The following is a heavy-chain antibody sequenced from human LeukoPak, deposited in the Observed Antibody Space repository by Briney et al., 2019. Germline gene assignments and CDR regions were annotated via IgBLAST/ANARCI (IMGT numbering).Heavy chain of an antibody. Sequence: GASVKVSCKASGGTFSSYAISWVRQAPGQRLEWMGGIIPIFGTANYAQKFQGRVTITADESTSTAYMELSSLRSEDTAVYYCASPPPNCGGDCYPSYFDYWGQGTLVTVSS. D-gene: IGHD2-21*02. J-gene: IGHJ4*02. CDR3: ASPPPNCGGDCYPSYFDY. V-gene: IGHV1-69*13. CDR1: GGTFSSYA. CDR2: IIPIFGTA.